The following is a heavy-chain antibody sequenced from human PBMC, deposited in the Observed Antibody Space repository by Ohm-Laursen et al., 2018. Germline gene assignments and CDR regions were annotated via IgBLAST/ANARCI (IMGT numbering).Heavy chain of an antibody. CDR3: ARIVVSGADAFDI. CDR2: VDWDDDK. D-gene: IGHD2-15*01. CDR1: GFSLSTNGMR. Sequence: PTQTLTLTYTFSGFSLSTNGMRVSWIRQPPGKALEWLARVDWDDDKFYSTSLKTRLTISKDTPKNQVVLTMTNMDPADTATYFCARIVVSGADAFDIWGQGTMVTVSS. V-gene: IGHV2-70*04. J-gene: IGHJ3*02.